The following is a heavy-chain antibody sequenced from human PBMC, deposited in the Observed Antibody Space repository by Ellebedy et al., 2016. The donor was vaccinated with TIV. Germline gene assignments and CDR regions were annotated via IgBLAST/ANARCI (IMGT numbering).Heavy chain of an antibody. J-gene: IGHJ5*01. CDR1: GFTFTTYA. V-gene: IGHV3-30*18. CDR2: ISYVGSNK. Sequence: PGGSLRLPCVVSGFTFTTYALPWVRQAPGKGLGWVAVISYVGSNKYYAEPVKGRFTISRDSSKNTLILPMNTLRAEDTAVYYCAKGGRLVPATRFAFWGQGTLVSVSS. D-gene: IGHD2-2*01. CDR3: AKGGRLVPATRFAF.